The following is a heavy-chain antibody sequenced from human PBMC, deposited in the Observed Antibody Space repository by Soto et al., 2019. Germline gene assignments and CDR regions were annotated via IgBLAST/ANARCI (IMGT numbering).Heavy chain of an antibody. CDR1: GGSISSGGYY. CDR2: IYYTGIT. Sequence: PSETLSLTCTVSGGSISSGGYYWTWIRQHPGKGLEWIGYIYYTGITYYNPSLKSRVTISVGTSKSQFSLQLSSVTAADTAVYYCAKDSGYNYGYFRWFDPWGQGTLVTVSS. D-gene: IGHD5-18*01. CDR3: AKDSGYNYGYFRWFDP. J-gene: IGHJ5*02. V-gene: IGHV4-31*03.